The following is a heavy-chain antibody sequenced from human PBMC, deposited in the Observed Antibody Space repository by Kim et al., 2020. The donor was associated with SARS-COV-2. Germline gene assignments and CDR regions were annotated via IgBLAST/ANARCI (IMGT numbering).Heavy chain of an antibody. J-gene: IGHJ5*02. CDR3: ARDLLHYYGSGSGHNHMWFDP. Sequence: SETLSLTCTVSGGSISSGSYYWSWIRQPAGKGLEWIGRIYTSGSTNYNPSLKSRVTISVDTSKNQFSLKLSSVTAADTAVYYCARDLLHYYGSGSGHNHMWFDPWGQGTLVTVSS. CDR1: GGSISSGSYY. V-gene: IGHV4-61*02. CDR2: IYTSGST. D-gene: IGHD3-10*01.